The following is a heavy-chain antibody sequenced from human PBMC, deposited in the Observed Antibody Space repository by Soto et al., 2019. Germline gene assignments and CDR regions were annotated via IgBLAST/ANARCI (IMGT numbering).Heavy chain of an antibody. J-gene: IGHJ4*02. Sequence: PGGSLRLSCAASEFTFTNAWMSWVRQAPGKWLEWVGRIKSKTAGGTTDYAAPVQGRFTISRDESRNTLYLQMNSLKSEDTAVYYCTSLYYGHWGQGXLVTVSS. D-gene: IGHD4-17*01. CDR3: TSLYYGH. CDR2: IKSKTAGGTT. V-gene: IGHV3-15*01. CDR1: EFTFTNAW.